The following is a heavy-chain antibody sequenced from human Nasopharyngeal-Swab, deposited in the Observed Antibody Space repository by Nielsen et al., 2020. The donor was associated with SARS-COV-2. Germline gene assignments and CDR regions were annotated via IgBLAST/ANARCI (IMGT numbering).Heavy chain of an antibody. CDR1: GFSFNDHY. V-gene: IGHV3-11*01. Sequence: GESLKISCAASGFSFNDHYMNWIRLAPGRGLEWVAYISYTGTAIEYADSVKGRFTISRDTSKKSLFLQMSSLRVEDTAVYYCARGLLINSHFFDSWGQGTLVTASS. D-gene: IGHD3-10*01. CDR3: ARGLLINSHFFDS. J-gene: IGHJ4*02. CDR2: ISYTGTAI.